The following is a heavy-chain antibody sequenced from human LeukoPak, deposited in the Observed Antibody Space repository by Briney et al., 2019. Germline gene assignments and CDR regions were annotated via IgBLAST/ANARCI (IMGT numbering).Heavy chain of an antibody. V-gene: IGHV4-30-2*01. Sequence: SETLSLTRAVSGGSLSSGGFSSRWIRQPPGKGLEWIGYMYHSGSTYYNPSLKSRVTISEDRSKNQFSLKLSSVTAADTAVYYCARCRGYYSTCSFDIWGPGTLVTVSS. CDR3: ARCRGYYSTCSFDI. J-gene: IGHJ3*02. CDR2: MYHSGST. D-gene: IGHD3-22*01. CDR1: GGSLSSGGFS.